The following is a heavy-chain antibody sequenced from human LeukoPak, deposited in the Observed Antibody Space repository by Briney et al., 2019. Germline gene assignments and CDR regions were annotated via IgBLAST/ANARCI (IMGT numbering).Heavy chain of an antibody. J-gene: IGHJ5*02. CDR3: ARAEGDSTWFGWFDA. D-gene: IGHD3-10*01. V-gene: IGHV1-69*05. Sequence: GASVKVSCKASGGTFSSYAISWVRQAPGQGLEWMGGIIPIFGTANYAQKFQGRVTITRNTSTNTSYLEVNNLKSADTAVYYCARAEGDSTWFGWFDAWGQGTLVTVS. CDR1: GGTFSSYA. CDR2: IIPIFGTA.